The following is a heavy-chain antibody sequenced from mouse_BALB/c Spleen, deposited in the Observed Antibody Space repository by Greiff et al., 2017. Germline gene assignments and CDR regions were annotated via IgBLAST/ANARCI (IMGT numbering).Heavy chain of an antibody. CDR1: GFTFSSYA. CDR3: ARGPGGGDAMDY. J-gene: IGHJ4*01. V-gene: IGHV5-9-3*01. CDR2: ISSGGSYT. Sequence: EVKVVESGGGLVKPGGSLKLSCAASGFTFSSYAMSWVRQTPGKRLEWVATISSGGSYTYYPDSVKGRFTISRDNAKNTLYLQMSSLRSEDTAMYYYARGPGGGDAMDYWGQGTSVTVSS.